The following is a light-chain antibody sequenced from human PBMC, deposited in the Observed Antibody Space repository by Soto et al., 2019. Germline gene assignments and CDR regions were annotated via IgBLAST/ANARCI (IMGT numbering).Light chain of an antibody. V-gene: IGLV7-46*01. Sequence: QAVVTQEPSLTVSPGGTVTLTCASSAGPVTSRHYPYWFQQKPGQDPRALIYDTSNKHPWTPSRFSGSLLGGTPALILSGAQPEDEADYYCSLSYSGVRVFGGGTKLTVL. CDR3: SLSYSGVRV. CDR2: DTS. CDR1: AGPVTSRHY. J-gene: IGLJ3*02.